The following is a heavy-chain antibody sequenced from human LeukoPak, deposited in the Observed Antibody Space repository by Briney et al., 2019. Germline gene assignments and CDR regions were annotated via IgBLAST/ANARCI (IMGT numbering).Heavy chain of an antibody. CDR1: GGSLSGYY. CDR2: INRGGNT. D-gene: IGHD3-22*01. Sequence: PSEILSLTCVVYGGSLSGYYWTWIRQPPGKGLEWIGEINRGGNTNYNPSLKSRVTISRDTSKNQFSLKLTSVTAADTAVHFCARGFPGDSSGYFRSAYFDYWGQGTLVTVSS. V-gene: IGHV4-34*01. CDR3: ARGFPGDSSGYFRSAYFDY. J-gene: IGHJ4*02.